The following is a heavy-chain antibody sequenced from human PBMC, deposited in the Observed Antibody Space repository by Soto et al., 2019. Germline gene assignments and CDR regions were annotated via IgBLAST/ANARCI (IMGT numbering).Heavy chain of an antibody. V-gene: IGHV3-15*07. D-gene: IGHD5-12*01. CDR1: GFTFNDAW. Sequence: EVQLVESGEGLVETGGSLRLSCAASGFTFNDAWMIWVRQAPGKGLEWVGRIKSGAGTTDYAAPVKGRFTISRDDSRNTLYLQMNSLTTEDTAMYFCAADAPSQGRGEIDYWGQGAQVTVSS. J-gene: IGHJ4*01. CDR2: IKSGAGTT. CDR3: AADAPSQGRGEIDY.